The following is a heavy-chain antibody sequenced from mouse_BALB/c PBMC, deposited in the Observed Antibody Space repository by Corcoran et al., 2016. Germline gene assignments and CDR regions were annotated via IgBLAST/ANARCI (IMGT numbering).Heavy chain of an antibody. CDR2: INPYNDGT. J-gene: IGHJ2*01. CDR1: GYTFTSYV. D-gene: IGHD3-1*01. V-gene: IGHV1S136*01. Sequence: EVQLQQSGPELVKPAASVKMSCKVSGYTFTSYVMHWVKQKPGQGLEWIGYINPYNDGTKYNEKFKGKATLTSDKSSSTAYMELSSLTSEDSAVYYCARTHRSGYFDYWGQGTTLTVSS. CDR3: ARTHRSGYFDY.